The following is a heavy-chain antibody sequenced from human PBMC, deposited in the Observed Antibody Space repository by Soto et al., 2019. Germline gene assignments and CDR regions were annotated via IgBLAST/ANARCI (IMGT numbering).Heavy chain of an antibody. CDR2: ISAGGSDI. D-gene: IGHD3-22*01. V-gene: IGHV3-11*01. J-gene: IGHJ1*01. CDR3: ASLPQGYYDRSGRIVAY. Sequence: GGSLRVSCASSGFTFSDYYMSWIRQAPGKGLEWVAYISAGGSDIYYGDSVKGRFTVSRDNTKKSLYLQMSNLRADDTAIYYCASLPQGYYDRSGRIVAYRGHRSLVTVSS. CDR1: GFTFSDYY.